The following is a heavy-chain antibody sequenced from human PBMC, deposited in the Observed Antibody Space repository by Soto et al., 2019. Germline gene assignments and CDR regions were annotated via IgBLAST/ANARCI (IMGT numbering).Heavy chain of an antibody. J-gene: IGHJ3*01. CDR1: GFSFSSYG. V-gene: IGHV3-33*01. Sequence: QVQLVESGGGVVRPGRSLRLSCEASGFSFSSYGMHWVRQAPGKGLEWVALIWYDGSNKYYADSVKDRSIVSRDNSKNTVYLQMSSLRAEDTAMYYCASRVGGDYEGAFDVWGQGTMVTVSS. CDR3: ASRVGGDYEGAFDV. CDR2: IWYDGSNK. D-gene: IGHD4-17*01.